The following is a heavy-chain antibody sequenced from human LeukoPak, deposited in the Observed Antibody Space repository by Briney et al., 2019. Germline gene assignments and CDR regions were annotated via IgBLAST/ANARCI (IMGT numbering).Heavy chain of an antibody. Sequence: PGGSLRLSCAASGFIFNTYGMHWVRQAPGKGLEWVAFIRYDKTGKYYADSVKGRFTISRDNSKNTLYLQMHSLRAEDTAVYYCAKGGYYGSGELDYWGQGTLVTVSS. J-gene: IGHJ4*02. D-gene: IGHD3-10*01. V-gene: IGHV3-30*02. CDR2: IRYDKTGK. CDR1: GFIFNTYG. CDR3: AKGGYYGSGELDY.